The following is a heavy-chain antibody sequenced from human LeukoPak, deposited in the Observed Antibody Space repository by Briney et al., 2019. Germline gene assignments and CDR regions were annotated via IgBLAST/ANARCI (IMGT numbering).Heavy chain of an antibody. D-gene: IGHD3-22*01. V-gene: IGHV4-34*01. CDR1: GGSFSGYY. CDR2: INHSGST. CDR3: ARVTGYMIEDYFDY. J-gene: IGHJ4*02. Sequence: SETLSLTCAVYGGSFSGYYWSWIRQPPGKGLEWIGEINHSGSTNYNPSLKSRVTISVDTSKNQFSLRLSSVTAANTAVYYCARVTGYMIEDYFDYWGQGTLVTVSS.